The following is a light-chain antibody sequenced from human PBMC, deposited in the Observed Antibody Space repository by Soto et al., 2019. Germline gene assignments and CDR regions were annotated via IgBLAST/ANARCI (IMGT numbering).Light chain of an antibody. V-gene: IGLV2-11*01. CDR3: QVWDSSSHV. J-gene: IGLJ1*01. Sequence: QSALTQPRSVSGSPGQSVTISCTGTSSDVGGYNYVSWYQQHPGKAPKLMIYDVSKRPSGVPDRFSGSKSGNTASLTISGLQAEDEADYYCQVWDSSSHVFGTGTKVTVL. CDR1: SSDVGGYNY. CDR2: DVS.